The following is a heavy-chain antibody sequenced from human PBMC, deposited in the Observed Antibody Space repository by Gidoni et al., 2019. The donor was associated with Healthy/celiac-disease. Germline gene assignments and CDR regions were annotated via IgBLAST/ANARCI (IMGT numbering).Heavy chain of an antibody. Sequence: EVQLLQSGAEVKTPGESLRISSNGSGYSFTSYWIGWVRQMPGKGLEWMGIIYPGDSDTRYSPSFQGQVTISADKSISTAYLQWSSLKAADTAMYYCARHISGSYLFDYWGQGTLVTVSS. J-gene: IGHJ4*02. CDR1: GYSFTSYW. CDR3: ARHISGSYLFDY. CDR2: IYPGDSDT. V-gene: IGHV5-51*01. D-gene: IGHD1-26*01.